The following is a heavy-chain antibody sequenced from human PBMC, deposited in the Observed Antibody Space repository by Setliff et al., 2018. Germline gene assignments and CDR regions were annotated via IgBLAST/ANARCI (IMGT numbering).Heavy chain of an antibody. CDR3: AISTLSICSGGTCPNVFDV. J-gene: IGHJ3*01. CDR1: GYTFTKYG. D-gene: IGHD2-15*01. V-gene: IGHV1-18*01. Sequence: ASVKVSCKASGYTFTKYGITWVRQAPGQGLEWMGYINTYNGDTNYAQRFQGRVTLTTDMSTSAAYMELRSLGSDDTAVYYCAISTLSICSGGTCPNVFDVWGQGTMVTVS. CDR2: INTYNGDT.